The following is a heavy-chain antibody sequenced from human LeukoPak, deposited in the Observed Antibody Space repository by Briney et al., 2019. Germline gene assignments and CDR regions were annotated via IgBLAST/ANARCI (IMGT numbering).Heavy chain of an antibody. J-gene: IGHJ5*02. CDR1: GYTFTSYD. Sequence: EASVKVSCKASGYTFTSYDINWVRQAPGQGLEWMGGIIPIFGTANYAQKFQGRATITADKSTSTAYMELSSLRSEDTAVYYCARDGTWGFYGSGSYSPWGQGTLVTVSS. V-gene: IGHV1-69*06. D-gene: IGHD3-10*01. CDR3: ARDGTWGFYGSGSYSP. CDR2: IIPIFGTA.